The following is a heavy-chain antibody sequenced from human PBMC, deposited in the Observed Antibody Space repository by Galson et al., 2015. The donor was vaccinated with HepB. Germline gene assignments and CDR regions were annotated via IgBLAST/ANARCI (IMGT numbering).Heavy chain of an antibody. D-gene: IGHD3-16*01. V-gene: IGHV3-7*03. CDR1: DFIFSNYW. CDR2: INLDGDEK. Sequence: SLRLSCAASDFIFSNYWMIWVRQAPGKGLEWVANINLDGDEKYYVDSVKGRFTISRDNTKNSLYLQMNSLKVEDTAVYYCARELPGGRYGPLGGGWFDPWGQGTLVTVSS. CDR3: ARELPGGRYGPLGGGWFDP. J-gene: IGHJ5*02.